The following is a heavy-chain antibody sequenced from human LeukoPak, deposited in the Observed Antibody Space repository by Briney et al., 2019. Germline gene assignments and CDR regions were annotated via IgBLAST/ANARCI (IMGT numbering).Heavy chain of an antibody. V-gene: IGHV1-8*01. CDR3: AGAPFSSGWYGAWFDP. D-gene: IGHD6-19*01. CDR1: GYTFTSYD. CDR2: MDPNSGNT. J-gene: IGHJ5*02. Sequence: ASVKVPCKASGYTFTSYDINWVRQATGQGLEWMGWMDPNSGNTGYAQKFQGRVTMTRNTSISTAYMELSSLRSEDTAVYYCAGAPFSSGWYGAWFDPWGQGTLVTVSS.